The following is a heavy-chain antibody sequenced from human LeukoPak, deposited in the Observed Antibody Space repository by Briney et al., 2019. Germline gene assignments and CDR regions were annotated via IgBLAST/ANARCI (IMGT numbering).Heavy chain of an antibody. J-gene: IGHJ5*02. CDR1: GFTFSSYA. V-gene: IGHV3-23*01. CDR3: AKDASSSRIWYNWFDP. D-gene: IGHD6-13*01. CDR2: ISGSGGST. Sequence: GGSLRLSCAASGFTFSSYAMSWVRQAPGEGLEWVSAISGSGGSTYYADSVKGRFTISRDNSKNTLYLQMNSLRAEDTAVYYCAKDASSSRIWYNWFDPWGQGTLVTVSS.